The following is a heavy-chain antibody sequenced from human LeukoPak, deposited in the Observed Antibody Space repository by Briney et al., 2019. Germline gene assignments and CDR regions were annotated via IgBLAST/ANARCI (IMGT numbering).Heavy chain of an antibody. CDR2: ISPDGRDK. Sequence: PGGSLRLSCAASGFTFNNYGMHWVRQAPGKGLEWVTVISPDGRDKYYADSVKGRFTISRDNSKNTLYLQMNSLRAEDTAVYYCAKGVEGGYSYGPGAHWGQGSLVTVSS. V-gene: IGHV3-30*18. CDR3: AKGVEGGYSYGPGAH. D-gene: IGHD5-18*01. CDR1: GFTFNNYG. J-gene: IGHJ4*02.